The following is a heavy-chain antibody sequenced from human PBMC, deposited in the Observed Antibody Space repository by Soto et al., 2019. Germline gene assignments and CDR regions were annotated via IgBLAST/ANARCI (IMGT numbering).Heavy chain of an antibody. CDR3: AKVSISKSSAVTFDS. CDR1: GFTFSTYD. Sequence: QVQLVESGGGMVQPGRSLRLSCTVSGFTFSTYDMHWVRQAPGKGLEWVAVVSYDAGYKNYADSVKGRFTISRDNSKNALYLQMNGLRPEGTAVYYGAKVSISKSSAVTFDSWGQGTLVSVSS. CDR2: VSYDAGYK. D-gene: IGHD2-15*01. V-gene: IGHV3-30*18. J-gene: IGHJ4*02.